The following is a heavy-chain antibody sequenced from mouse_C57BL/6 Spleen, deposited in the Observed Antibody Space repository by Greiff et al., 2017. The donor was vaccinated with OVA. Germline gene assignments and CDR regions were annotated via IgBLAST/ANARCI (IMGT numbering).Heavy chain of an antibody. CDR1: GFSLTSYA. J-gene: IGHJ3*01. D-gene: IGHD1-1*02. Sequence: QVQLKQSGPGLVAPSQCLSISCTVSGFSLTSYAISWVRQPPGKGLEWLGVICTGGGTTYNSALISRLSISKDNSKSQVFLKMNMLQTDDAARFYCGALGGSPWFAYWGQGTLVTVSA. CDR3: GALGGSPWFAY. V-gene: IGHV2-9-1*01. CDR2: ICTGGGT.